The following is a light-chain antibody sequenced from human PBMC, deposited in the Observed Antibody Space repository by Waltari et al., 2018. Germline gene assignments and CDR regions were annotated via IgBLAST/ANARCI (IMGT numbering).Light chain of an antibody. Sequence: DIQMTQSPSTLSASVGDRVTITCRASPTIASWLAWYQQKPGKAPKLLIYKASILESGVPTRFSGSGSETEFTLTISSLQPDDFATYYCQQYTSHLYSFGQGTKLEIK. CDR1: PTIASW. V-gene: IGKV1-5*03. J-gene: IGKJ2*03. CDR3: QQYTSHLYS. CDR2: KAS.